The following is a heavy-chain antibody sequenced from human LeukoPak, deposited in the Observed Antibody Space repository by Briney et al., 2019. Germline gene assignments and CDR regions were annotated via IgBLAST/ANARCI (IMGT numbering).Heavy chain of an antibody. CDR1: GDSINSLDL. CDR2: MYLSGTT. D-gene: IGHD3-22*01. J-gene: IGHJ4*02. V-gene: IGHV4-4*02. Sequence: PSGTLSLTCTVSGDSINSLDLRSWVRQPPGKGLEWIGEMYLSGTTHSNPSVKSRVTISIDKSKNQFFLNLSSVTAADTAVYYCAGPVGRYSSGLYYYYFDYWGQGTLVTVSS. CDR3: AGPVGRYSSGLYYYYFDY.